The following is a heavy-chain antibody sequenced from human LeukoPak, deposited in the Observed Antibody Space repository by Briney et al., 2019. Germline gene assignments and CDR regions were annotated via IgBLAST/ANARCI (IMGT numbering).Heavy chain of an antibody. CDR3: ARAGYYAYYGMDV. J-gene: IGHJ6*02. CDR1: GGSISSGGYY. CDR2: IYYSGST. V-gene: IGHV4-31*03. Sequence: SETLSLTCTVSGGSISSGGYYWSWIRQHPGKGLEWIGYIYYSGSTYYNPSLKSRVTISVDTSKNQFSLKLSSVTAADTAVYYCARAGYYAYYGMDVWGQGTTATVSS.